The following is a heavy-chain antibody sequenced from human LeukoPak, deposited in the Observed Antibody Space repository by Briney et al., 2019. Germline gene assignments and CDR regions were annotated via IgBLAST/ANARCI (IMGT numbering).Heavy chain of an antibody. CDR2: IKQDGGEK. Sequence: PGGSLRLSCAASGFTFSSYWMSWVRQAPGKGLEWVANIKQDGGEKYYVDSVKGRFTISRDNAKNSLYLQMNSLRAEGTAVYYCAREWFGELLEIYWYFDLWGRGTLVTVSS. V-gene: IGHV3-7*03. J-gene: IGHJ2*01. CDR1: GFTFSSYW. D-gene: IGHD3-10*01. CDR3: AREWFGELLEIYWYFDL.